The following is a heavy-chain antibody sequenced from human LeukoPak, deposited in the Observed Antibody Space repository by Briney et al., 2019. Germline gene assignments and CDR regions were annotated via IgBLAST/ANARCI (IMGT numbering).Heavy chain of an antibody. CDR1: SSSISGGYY. V-gene: IGHV4-38-2*02. J-gene: IGHJ5*01. Sequence: SETLSLTCTVSSSSISGGYYWGWIRQPPGKGLEWIGSIYHSGSTYYNPSLESRVTISVDTSINQFPLKLTSVTAADTAVYYCAREGYSYPSWFDFWGQGTLVAVSS. D-gene: IGHD5-18*01. CDR3: AREGYSYPSWFDF. CDR2: IYHSGST.